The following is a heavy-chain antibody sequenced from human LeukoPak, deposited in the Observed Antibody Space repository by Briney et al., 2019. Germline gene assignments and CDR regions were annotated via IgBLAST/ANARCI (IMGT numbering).Heavy chain of an antibody. CDR3: ARDLLVTGYFDY. CDR1: GGSISSYY. J-gene: IGHJ4*02. V-gene: IGHV4-59*01. Sequence: SETLSFTCTVSGGSISSYYWSWIRQPPGKGLEWIGYIYYSGSTNYNPSLKSRVTISVDTSKNQFSLKLSSVTAADTAVYYCARDLLVTGYFDYWGQGTLVTVSS. D-gene: IGHD5-18*01. CDR2: IYYSGST.